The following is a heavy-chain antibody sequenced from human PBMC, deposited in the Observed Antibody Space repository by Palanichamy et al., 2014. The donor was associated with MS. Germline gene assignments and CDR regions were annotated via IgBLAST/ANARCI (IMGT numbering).Heavy chain of an antibody. CDR3: ARSVGFGSGTYYPPPYYYYMDV. CDR1: GGSITSGASY. Sequence: VQLQESGPGLVKPSQTLSLTCTVSGGSITSGASYWSWVRQLPGKGLEWIGYIYYTGSTYYKPSLKSRLTISLDRSQNQFSLRLSSVTAADTAVYYCARSVGFGSGTYYPPPYYYYMDVWGNGTTVTVSS. CDR2: IYYTGST. D-gene: IGHD3-10*01. J-gene: IGHJ6*03. V-gene: IGHV4-31*03.